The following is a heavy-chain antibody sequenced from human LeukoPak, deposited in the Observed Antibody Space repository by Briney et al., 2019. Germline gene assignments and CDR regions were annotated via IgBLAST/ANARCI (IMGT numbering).Heavy chain of an antibody. D-gene: IGHD2-15*01. CDR1: GGSFSGYY. CDR2: INHSGST. V-gene: IGHV4-34*01. J-gene: IGHJ4*02. CDR3: ARPRWLLAARYFDY. Sequence: TPSETLSLTSAVNGGSFSGYYWRWIRHPPGKGLEWIGEINHSGSTNYNPSLKSRVTISVDTSKNQFSLKLSSVTAADAAVYYCARPRWLLAARYFDYWGQGTLVTVSS.